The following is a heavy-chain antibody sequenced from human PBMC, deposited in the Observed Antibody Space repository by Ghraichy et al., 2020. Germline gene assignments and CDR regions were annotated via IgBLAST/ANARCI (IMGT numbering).Heavy chain of an antibody. CDR1: GGSISSYY. J-gene: IGHJ6*02. CDR3: ARVGGQLEYYYYGMDV. V-gene: IGHV4-59*01. Sequence: SETLSLTCTVSGGSISSYYWSWIRQPPGKGLEWIGYIYYSGSTNYNPSLKSRVTISVDTSKNQFSLKLSSVTAADTAVYYCARVGGQLEYYYYGMDVWGQGTTVTVSS. D-gene: IGHD2-2*01. CDR2: IYYSGST.